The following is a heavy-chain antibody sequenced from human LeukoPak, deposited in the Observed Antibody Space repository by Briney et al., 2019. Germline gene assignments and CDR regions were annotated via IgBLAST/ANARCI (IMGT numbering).Heavy chain of an antibody. CDR1: GFTVSSNY. V-gene: IGHV3-66*01. CDR2: IYSGGST. D-gene: IGHD4-17*01. CDR3: AKEGGLADSGDPQDY. Sequence: GGSLRLSCAASGFTVSSNYMSWVRQAPGKGLEWVSVIYSGGSTYYADSVKGRFTISRDNSKNTLYLQMNSLRAEDTAVYYCAKEGGLADSGDPQDYWGQGTLVTVSS. J-gene: IGHJ4*02.